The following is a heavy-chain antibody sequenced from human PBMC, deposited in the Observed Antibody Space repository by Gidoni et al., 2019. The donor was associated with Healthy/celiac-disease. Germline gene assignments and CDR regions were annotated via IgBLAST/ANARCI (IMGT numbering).Heavy chain of an antibody. D-gene: IGHD5-18*01. J-gene: IGHJ4*02. CDR1: GYSISSGYY. CDR3: ARHGPLVDTYHFDY. CDR2: IYHSGST. V-gene: IGHV4-38-2*02. Sequence: QVQLQESGPGLVKPSETRSLTCTVSGYSISSGYYWGWIRQPPGKGLEWIGSIYHSGSTYYNPSLKSRVTISVDTSKNQFSLKLSSVTAADTAVYYCARHGPLVDTYHFDYWGQGTLVTVSS.